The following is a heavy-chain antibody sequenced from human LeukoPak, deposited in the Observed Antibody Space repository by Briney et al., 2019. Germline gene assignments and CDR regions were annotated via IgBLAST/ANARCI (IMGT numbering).Heavy chain of an antibody. CDR3: ASPTFWSGYSDAFDI. J-gene: IGHJ3*02. V-gene: IGHV4-61*02. D-gene: IGHD3-3*01. Sequence: SETLSLTCNVSGGSINTNNYYWSWIRQPAGKGLEWIGRIYTSGSTNYNPSLKSRVTMSVDTSKNQFSLKLSSVTAADTAVYYCASPTFWSGYSDAFDIWGQGTMVTVSS. CDR2: IYTSGST. CDR1: GGSINTNNYY.